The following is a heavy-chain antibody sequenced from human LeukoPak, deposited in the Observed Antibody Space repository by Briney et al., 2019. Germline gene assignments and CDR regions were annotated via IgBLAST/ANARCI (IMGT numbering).Heavy chain of an antibody. CDR1: GFTFSSYS. Sequence: PGGSLRLSCAASGFTFSSYSMNWVRQAPGKGLEWVSSISSSSSYIYYADSVKGRFTISRDNSKNTLYLHMNRLRAEDTAVYYCAKDPNRYDSSIYYCAYWGQGTLVTVSS. V-gene: IGHV3-21*01. CDR3: AKDPNRYDSSIYYCAY. J-gene: IGHJ4*02. D-gene: IGHD3-22*01. CDR2: ISSSSSYI.